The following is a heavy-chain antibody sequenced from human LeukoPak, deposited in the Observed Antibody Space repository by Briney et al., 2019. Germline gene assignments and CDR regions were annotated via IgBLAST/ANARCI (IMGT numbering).Heavy chain of an antibody. J-gene: IGHJ5*02. Sequence: PSETLSLTCTVSGGSISTSSYYWGWIRQPPGKGLEWIGSIYYSGSTSYNPSLKSRVTISVDTSKNQFSLKLSSVTAADTAVYYCAGRDFWSGYYHWGQGTLVTVSS. CDR1: GGSISTSSYY. CDR3: AGRDFWSGYYH. CDR2: IYYSGST. V-gene: IGHV4-39*01. D-gene: IGHD3-3*01.